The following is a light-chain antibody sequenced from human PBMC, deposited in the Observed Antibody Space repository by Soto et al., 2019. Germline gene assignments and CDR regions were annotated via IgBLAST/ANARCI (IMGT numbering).Light chain of an antibody. Sequence: QSVLTQPPSASGTPGQRVTISCSGSSSNIGSNYVYWYQQLPGTAPKLLIYRNNQRHSGVPDRFSGSKSGTSASLAISGLRSEDEDDYYCAAWDDSLSVHYVFGTGTKVTVL. J-gene: IGLJ1*01. V-gene: IGLV1-47*01. CDR1: SSNIGSNY. CDR3: AAWDDSLSVHYV. CDR2: RNN.